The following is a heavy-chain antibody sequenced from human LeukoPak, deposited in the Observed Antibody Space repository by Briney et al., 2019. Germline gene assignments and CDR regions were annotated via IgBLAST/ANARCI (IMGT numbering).Heavy chain of an antibody. V-gene: IGHV4-39*07. Sequence: SETLSLTCTVSGGSISSSSYYWGWIRQPPGKGLEWIGSIYYSGSTYYNPSLKSRVTISVDTSKNQFSLKLSSVTAADTAVYYCARGKKWFGELGYWGQGTLVTVSS. CDR2: IYYSGST. CDR3: ARGKKWFGELGY. J-gene: IGHJ4*02. CDR1: GGSISSSSYY. D-gene: IGHD3-10*01.